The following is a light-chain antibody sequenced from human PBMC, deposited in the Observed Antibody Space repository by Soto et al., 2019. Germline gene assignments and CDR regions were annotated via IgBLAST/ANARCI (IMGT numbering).Light chain of an antibody. CDR3: QQTFGTPRT. CDR1: ETIRGY. V-gene: IGKV1-39*01. CDR2: AAS. J-gene: IGKJ1*01. Sequence: DIQMTQSPSSLSASAGDRVTITCRASETIRGYLNWYRQKPGKAPELLVYAASNLQSGVPSRFSDAGSGTEFTLTISALQSEDFATYFCQQTFGTPRTFGQGTKVEI.